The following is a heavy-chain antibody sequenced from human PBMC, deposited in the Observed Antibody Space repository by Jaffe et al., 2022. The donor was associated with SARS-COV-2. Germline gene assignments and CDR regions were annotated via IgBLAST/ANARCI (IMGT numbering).Heavy chain of an antibody. J-gene: IGHJ4*02. V-gene: IGHV3-23*01. Sequence: EVQLLESGGDLVQPGGSLRLSCEASGFTFSHYVMSWVRQAPGKGLEWVSGLSGSGGRTQYADSVKGRFTISRDNSKNTLYLQMNSLRVEDTAVYYCAKDPATRIGVVAAPQYFDCRGQGTLVTVSS. D-gene: IGHD2-15*01. CDR1: GFTFSHYV. CDR2: LSGSGGRT. CDR3: AKDPATRIGVVAAPQYFDC.